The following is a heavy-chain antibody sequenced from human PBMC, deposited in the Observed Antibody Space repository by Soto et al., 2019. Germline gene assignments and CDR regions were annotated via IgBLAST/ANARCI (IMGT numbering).Heavy chain of an antibody. CDR1: GFTFSSYG. V-gene: IGHV3-30*18. CDR3: AKEWVYDSSGWSFDY. J-gene: IGHJ4*02. Sequence: GGSLRLSCAASGFTFSSYGMHWVRQAPGKGLEWVAVISNDGSNKYYADCVKGRFTISRDNSKNTLYLQMNSLRAEDTAVYYCAKEWVYDSSGWSFDYWGQGTLVTVSS. CDR2: ISNDGSNK. D-gene: IGHD3-22*01.